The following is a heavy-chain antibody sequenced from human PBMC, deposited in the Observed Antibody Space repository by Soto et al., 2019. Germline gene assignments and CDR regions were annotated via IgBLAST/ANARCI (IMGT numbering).Heavy chain of an antibody. V-gene: IGHV4-34*01. J-gene: IGHJ3*02. CDR1: GGSFSGYY. CDR3: ARGAANDAFDI. CDR2: INHSGST. Sequence: PSETLSLTCAVYGGSFSGYYWGWIRQPPGKGLEWIGEINHSGSTNYNPSLKSRVTISVDTSKNQFSLKLSSVTAADTAVYYCARGAANDAFDIWGQGTMVTVSS. D-gene: IGHD6-25*01.